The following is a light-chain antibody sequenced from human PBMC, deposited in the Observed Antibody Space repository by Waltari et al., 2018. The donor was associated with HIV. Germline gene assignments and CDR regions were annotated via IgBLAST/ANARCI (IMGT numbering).Light chain of an antibody. CDR3: CSYAGSNTYL. V-gene: IGLV2-23*02. Sequence: QSALTQPASVSGFPGQSITISCTGSSCDVGGYNYVSWYQQHPGKAPKLLIYDVSKRPSGVSNRFSGSKSGNTASLTISGLQAEDEADYYCCSYAGSNTYLFGTGTEVTVL. J-gene: IGLJ1*01. CDR2: DVS. CDR1: SCDVGGYNY.